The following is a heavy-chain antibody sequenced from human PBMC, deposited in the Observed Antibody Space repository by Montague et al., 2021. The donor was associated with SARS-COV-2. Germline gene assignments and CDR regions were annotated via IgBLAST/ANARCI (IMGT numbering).Heavy chain of an antibody. D-gene: IGHD2-15*01. Sequence: SETLSLTCAVYGGSFSGHYWSWIRQPPGKGLEWIGEINHSGSPKYNPSLKSRVILLVDTSKNQFSLKLSSVAATDTAVYYCARLRDGVVPSPILGIGPYFTYYYMDVWGKGTPVTVSS. V-gene: IGHV4-34*01. CDR1: GGSFSGHY. CDR3: ARLRDGVVPSPILGIGPYFTYYYMDV. J-gene: IGHJ6*03. CDR2: INHSGSP.